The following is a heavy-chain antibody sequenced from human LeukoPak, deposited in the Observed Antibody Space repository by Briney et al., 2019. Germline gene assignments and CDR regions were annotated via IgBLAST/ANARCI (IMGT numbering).Heavy chain of an antibody. J-gene: IGHJ3*02. V-gene: IGHV3-30-3*01. CDR3: ARDPSPRADYSAAFDI. Sequence: GGSLRLSCAASGFTFSSYAMHWVRQAPGKGLEWVAVISYDGSNKYYADSVKGRFTISRDNSKNTLYLQMNSLRAEDTAVYYCARDPSPRADYSAAFDIWGQGTMVTVSS. CDR2: ISYDGSNK. D-gene: IGHD2-15*01. CDR1: GFTFSSYA.